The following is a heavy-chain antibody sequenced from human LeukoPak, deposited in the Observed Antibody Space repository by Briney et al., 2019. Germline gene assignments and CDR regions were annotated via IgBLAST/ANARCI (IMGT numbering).Heavy chain of an antibody. CDR1: GFTFSDYY. D-gene: IGHD1-26*01. CDR3: ARGISYSGSYFDD. V-gene: IGHV3-11*01. CDR2: ISSSGSTI. J-gene: IGHJ4*02. Sequence: GGSLRLSCAASGFTFSDYYMSWIRQAPGKGREWGSYISSSGSTIYYADSVKGRFTISRDNAKNSLYLQMNSLRAEDTAMYYCARGISYSGSYFDDWGQGTLVAVSS.